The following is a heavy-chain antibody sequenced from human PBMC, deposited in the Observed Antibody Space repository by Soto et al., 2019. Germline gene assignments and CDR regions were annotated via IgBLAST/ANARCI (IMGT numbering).Heavy chain of an antibody. V-gene: IGHV2-5*01. D-gene: IGHD6-13*01. Sequence: QISLKESGPKLLKSTQTLTLTCTFSWFSRSTSGVGVGWIRQPPGKALEPLALSYWNDDKRYSPALNSRLTIATNSSKHKVVLKMTNMEPVDTATYYCAHRQEYSSSWPPKDPLFDYWGQGTLVTISS. J-gene: IGHJ4*02. CDR2: SYWNDDK. CDR1: WFSRSTSGVG. CDR3: AHRQEYSSSWPPKDPLFDY.